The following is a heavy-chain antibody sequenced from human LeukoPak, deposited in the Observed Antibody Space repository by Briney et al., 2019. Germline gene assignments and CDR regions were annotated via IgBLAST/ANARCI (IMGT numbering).Heavy chain of an antibody. Sequence: SETLSLTCTVSGGPISSYYWRWIRQPPGKGLEWIGYIYYSGSTNYNPSLKSRVTISVDTSKNQFSLKLSSVTAADTAVYYCARGPLRGATNFQHWGQGTLVTVSS. CDR3: ARGPLRGATNFQH. CDR2: IYYSGST. V-gene: IGHV4-59*01. D-gene: IGHD1-26*01. J-gene: IGHJ1*01. CDR1: GGPISSYY.